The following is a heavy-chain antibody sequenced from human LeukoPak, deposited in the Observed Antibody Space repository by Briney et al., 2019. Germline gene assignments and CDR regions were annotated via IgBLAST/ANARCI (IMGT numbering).Heavy chain of an antibody. CDR3: ASPDGDNYYFDY. V-gene: IGHV4-59*08. D-gene: IGHD4-17*01. CDR1: GGSISSHY. J-gene: IGHJ4*02. Sequence: SSETLSLTCTVSGGSISSHYWSWIRQPPGKGLEWIGYIYYSGSTNYNPSLKSRVTISVDTSKNQFSLKLSSVTAADTAVYYCASPDGDNYYFDYWGQGTLVTVSS. CDR2: IYYSGST.